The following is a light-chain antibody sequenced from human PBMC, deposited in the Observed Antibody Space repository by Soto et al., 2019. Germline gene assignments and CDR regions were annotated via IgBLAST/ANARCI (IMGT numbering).Light chain of an antibody. J-gene: IGKJ1*01. V-gene: IGKV3-20*01. CDR1: QSGSSSY. CDR3: QHYGPSQWTFGQWT. Sequence: IVLTQSPGTVSLSPGERATLSCRASQSGSSSYLAWYQQRPGQAPRLLIFGASTRATGIPDRFSGSGSGTDFTLTISRLEPEDSAVYFCQHYGPSQWTFGQWTFGQGTKVEI. CDR2: GAS.